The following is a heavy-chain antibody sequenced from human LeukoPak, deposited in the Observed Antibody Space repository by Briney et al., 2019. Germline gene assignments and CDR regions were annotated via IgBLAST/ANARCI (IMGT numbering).Heavy chain of an antibody. CDR1: GGSISSYY. J-gene: IGHJ5*02. Sequence: KPSETLSLTCTVSGGSISSYYWSWIRHPPGKGLEWFGYIYYSGSTNYNPSLKSRVTISVDTSKNQFSLKLSSVTAADTAVYYCARDSSEGSPYWFDPWGQGTLVTVSS. CDR2: IYYSGST. V-gene: IGHV4-59*01. CDR3: ARDSSEGSPYWFDP. D-gene: IGHD3-10*01.